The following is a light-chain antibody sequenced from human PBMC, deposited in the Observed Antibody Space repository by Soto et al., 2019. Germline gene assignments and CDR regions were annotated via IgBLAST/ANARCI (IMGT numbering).Light chain of an antibody. J-gene: IGKJ4*01. Sequence: IQMTQSPSSLSASLGDRVTITCQASQDISNYLNWYQQKPGKAPKLLIYDASNLETGVPSRFSGSVSGTDFTFTISSLKPEDSATYDGQQYDNLPLTFGGGTKVDIK. CDR3: QQYDNLPLT. CDR1: QDISNY. V-gene: IGKV1-33*01. CDR2: DAS.